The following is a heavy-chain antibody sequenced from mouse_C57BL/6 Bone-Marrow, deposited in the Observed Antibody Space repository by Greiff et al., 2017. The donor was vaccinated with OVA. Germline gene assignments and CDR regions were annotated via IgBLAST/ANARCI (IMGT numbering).Heavy chain of an antibody. Sequence: QVQLQQPGAELVKPGASVKLSCKASGYTFTSYWMHWVKQRPGQGLEWIGMIHPNSGSTNYNEKFKSKATLTVDKSSSTAYMQLSSLTSEDSAVXYCARYGSSAYYFDYWGQGTTLTVSS. CDR1: GYTFTSYW. V-gene: IGHV1-64*01. CDR2: IHPNSGST. J-gene: IGHJ2*01. D-gene: IGHD1-1*02. CDR3: ARYGSSAYYFDY.